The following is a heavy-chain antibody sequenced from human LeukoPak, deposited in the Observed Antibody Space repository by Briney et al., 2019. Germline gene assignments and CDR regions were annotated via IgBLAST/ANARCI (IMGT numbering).Heavy chain of an antibody. CDR1: GGSIRSSDYC. Sequence: PSETLSLTCFVSGGSIRSSDYCWSWIRQPPGKGLEWIGSIYYSGNTYYNPSLKSRVTISVDTSKNQFSLKLSSVTAADTAVYYCARLNQGNRFDYWGQGTLVTVSS. J-gene: IGHJ4*02. CDR2: IYYSGNT. D-gene: IGHD1-14*01. CDR3: ARLNQGNRFDY. V-gene: IGHV4-39*01.